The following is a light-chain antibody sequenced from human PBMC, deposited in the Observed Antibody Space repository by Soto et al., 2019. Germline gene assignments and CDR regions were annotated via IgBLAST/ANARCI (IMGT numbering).Light chain of an antibody. CDR2: DVS. J-gene: IGLJ1*01. Sequence: QSALTQPASVSGSPGQSITISCTATSSDIGGYNYVSWYQQYPGEAPKLMIYDVSNRPSGIPDRFSGFKSGTSATLGITGLQTGDEADYYCGTWDTSLRVFYVFGSGTKVTVL. CDR1: SSDIGGYNY. V-gene: IGLV2-14*03. CDR3: GTWDTSLRVFYV.